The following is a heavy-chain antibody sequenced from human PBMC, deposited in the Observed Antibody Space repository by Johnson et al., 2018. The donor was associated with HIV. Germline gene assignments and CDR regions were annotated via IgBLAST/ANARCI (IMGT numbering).Heavy chain of an antibody. Sequence: VKLVESGGGVVQPGRSLRLSCAASGFTVSSNYMSWVRQAPGKGLEWVSVIYSGGSTYYTDSVKGRFNISRDNAKNSLYLQMNSRRAEDTAVYYGARVRASGWGSYPNDAFDIWGQGTMVTVSS. V-gene: IGHV3-66*01. D-gene: IGHD3-16*02. CDR2: IYSGGST. CDR3: ARVRASGWGSYPNDAFDI. J-gene: IGHJ3*02. CDR1: GFTVSSNY.